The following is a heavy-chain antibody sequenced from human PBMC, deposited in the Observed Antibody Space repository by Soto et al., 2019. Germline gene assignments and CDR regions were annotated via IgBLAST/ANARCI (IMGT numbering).Heavy chain of an antibody. CDR1: GDSLCGYY. D-gene: IGHD6-13*01. CDR3: ARGYSTSWTYYFDY. CDR2: VFYSGST. J-gene: IGHJ4*02. Sequence: PSETLSLTCTVSGDSLCGYYWSWIRQPPGKGLEWIGHVFYSGSTYYNPSLKSRVAISVDTSKNQFSLKLNSVTAADTAVYYCARGYSTSWTYYFDYWGQGIMVT. V-gene: IGHV4-59*01.